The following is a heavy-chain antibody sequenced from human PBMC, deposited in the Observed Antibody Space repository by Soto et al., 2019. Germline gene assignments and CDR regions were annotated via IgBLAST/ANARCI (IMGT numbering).Heavy chain of an antibody. CDR1: GGSISSYY. D-gene: IGHD1-26*01. CDR2: IYYSGST. CDR3: ARQIDGSYFDY. Sequence: SETLSLTCTVSGGSISSYYWSWIRQPPGKGLEWIGYIYYSGSTNYNPSLKSRVTISVDTSKNQFSLKLSSVTAADTAVYYCARQIDGSYFDYWGQGTLVTVSS. J-gene: IGHJ4*02. V-gene: IGHV4-59*08.